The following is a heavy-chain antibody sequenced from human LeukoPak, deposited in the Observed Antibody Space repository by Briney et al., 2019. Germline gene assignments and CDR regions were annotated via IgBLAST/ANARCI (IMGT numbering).Heavy chain of an antibody. CDR1: GYTFTSYG. V-gene: IGHV1-18*01. CDR2: ISAYNGNT. J-gene: IGHJ3*02. D-gene: IGHD3-3*01. Sequence: ASVKVSCKASGYTFTSYGISWVRQAPGQGLEWMGWISAYNGNTNYAQKLQGRVTMTTDTSTSTAYMELRSLRHDDTAVYYCARAERITIFGVVIRTDAFDIWGQGTMVTVSS. CDR3: ARAERITIFGVVIRTDAFDI.